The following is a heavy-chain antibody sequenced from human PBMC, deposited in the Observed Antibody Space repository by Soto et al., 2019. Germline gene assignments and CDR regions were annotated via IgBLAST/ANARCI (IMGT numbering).Heavy chain of an antibody. D-gene: IGHD2-8*02. J-gene: IGHJ4*01. CDR3: ARDKITGLFDY. Sequence: LSLTCAVYDGSFSGYYWTWIRQPPGTGLEWIGEINHSGSTNYNPSLKSRVTISVDTSKNQFPLKLTSVTAADTAVYYCARDKITGLFDYWGHGTLATVS. CDR2: INHSGST. CDR1: DGSFSGYY. V-gene: IGHV4-34*01.